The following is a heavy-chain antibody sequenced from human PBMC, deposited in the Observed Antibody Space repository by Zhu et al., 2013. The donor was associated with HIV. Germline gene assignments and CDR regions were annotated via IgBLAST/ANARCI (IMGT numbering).Heavy chain of an antibody. CDR2: IYHSGST. D-gene: IGHD4-4*01. J-gene: IGHJ4*02. CDR1: GYSISSGYY. V-gene: IGHV4-38-2*02. Sequence: QVQLQESGPGLVKPSETLSLTCAVSGYSISSGYYWGWIRQPPGKGLEWIGSIYHSGSTYYNPSLKSRVTISVDTSKNQFSLKLSSVTAADTAVYYCARDSKTTVTDYWGQGTLVTVSS. CDR3: ARDSKTTVTDY.